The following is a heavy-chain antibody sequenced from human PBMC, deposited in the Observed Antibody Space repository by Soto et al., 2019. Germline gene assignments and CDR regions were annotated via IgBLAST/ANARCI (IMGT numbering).Heavy chain of an antibody. CDR3: ARDGYCSGGSCYSVPVFDY. CDR2: IWYDGSKK. D-gene: IGHD2-15*01. CDR1: GFTFSSYG. Sequence: PGGSLRLSCAASGFTFSSYGMHWVRQAPGKGLEWVAVIWYDGSKKYYVDSVKGRFTISRDNSKNTLYLQMNSLRAEDTAVYYCARDGYCSGGSCYSVPVFDYWGQGT. V-gene: IGHV3-33*01. J-gene: IGHJ4*02.